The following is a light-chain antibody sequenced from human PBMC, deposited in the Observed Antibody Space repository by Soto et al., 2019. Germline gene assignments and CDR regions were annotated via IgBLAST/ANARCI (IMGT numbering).Light chain of an antibody. J-gene: IGLJ1*01. CDR2: EVS. Sequence: QSALTQPASVSGSPGQSITISCTGTSSDIGAYNYVSWYQHHPGKAPKLMIYEVSNRPSGVSSRFSGSKSGNTASLTISGLQAEDEADYYCCSYASNNRGVFGTGTKVTVL. CDR1: SSDIGAYNY. CDR3: CSYASNNRGV. V-gene: IGLV2-14*01.